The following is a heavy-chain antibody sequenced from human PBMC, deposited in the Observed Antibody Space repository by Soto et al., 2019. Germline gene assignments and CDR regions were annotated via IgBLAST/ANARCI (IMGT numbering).Heavy chain of an antibody. CDR1: GGTFSKKS. CDR2: ITPTFGTT. V-gene: IGHV1-69*01. CDR3: ATWACSVTYRGFTGPLDY. Sequence: QVQLVQSGAEVKKPGSSVKVSCKASGGTFSKKSITWVRQVPGQGFEWIGGITPTFGTTKFAQRLQGRVTITADESTSTAYMELISLTSEDKAVYYCATWACSVTYRGFTGPLDYWGQGTQVTVSS. J-gene: IGHJ4*02. D-gene: IGHD2-21*01.